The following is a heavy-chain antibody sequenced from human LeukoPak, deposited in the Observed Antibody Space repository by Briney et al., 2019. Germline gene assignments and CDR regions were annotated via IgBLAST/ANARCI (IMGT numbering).Heavy chain of an antibody. Sequence: GGSLRLSCAASGFTFSSYEMNWVRQAPGKGLEWVPYISSSGTTIYYADSVKGRLTISRDNAKNSLYLQMNSLRAEDTAVYYCARWDSYYDILTGYYQYYFDYWGQGTLVTVSS. D-gene: IGHD3-9*01. CDR3: ARWDSYYDILTGYYQYYFDY. J-gene: IGHJ4*02. CDR1: GFTFSSYE. CDR2: ISSSGTTI. V-gene: IGHV3-48*03.